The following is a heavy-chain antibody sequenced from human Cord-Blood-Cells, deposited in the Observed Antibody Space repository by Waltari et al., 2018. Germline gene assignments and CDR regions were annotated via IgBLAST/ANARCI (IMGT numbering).Heavy chain of an antibody. CDR1: GGSFSGYY. Sequence: QVQLQQWGAGLLKPSETLSLTCAVYGGSFSGYYWSWIRQPQGKGLEWIGEINHSGSTNYNPSLKSRVTISVDTSKNQFSLKLSSVTAADTAVYYCARGRGYCSSTSCYFAFDIWGQGTMVTVSS. CDR3: ARGRGYCSSTSCYFAFDI. D-gene: IGHD2-2*01. V-gene: IGHV4-34*01. J-gene: IGHJ3*02. CDR2: INHSGST.